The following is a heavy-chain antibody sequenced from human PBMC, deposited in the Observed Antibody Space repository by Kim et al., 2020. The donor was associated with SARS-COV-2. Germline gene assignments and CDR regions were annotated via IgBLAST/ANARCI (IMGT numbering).Heavy chain of an antibody. CDR3: ARVLDSSGWLFDY. CDR1: GGSISSSNW. CDR2: IYHSGST. V-gene: IGHV4-4*02. D-gene: IGHD6-19*01. J-gene: IGHJ4*02. Sequence: SETLSLTCAVSGGSISSSNWWSWVRQPPGKGLEWIGEIYHSGSTNYNPSLKSRVTISVDKSKNQFSLKLSSVTAADTAVYYCARVLDSSGWLFDYWGQGTLVTVSS.